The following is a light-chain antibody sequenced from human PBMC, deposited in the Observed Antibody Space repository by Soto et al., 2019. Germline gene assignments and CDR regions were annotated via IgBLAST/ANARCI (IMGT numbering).Light chain of an antibody. CDR3: SSFTSSSTLV. Sequence: QSVLTQPASVSGSPGQSITISCTGTSSDVGGYNYVSWYQQHPGKVPKLMIYDDNDRPSGVSDRFSGSKSGITASLTISGLQAEDEADYYCSSFTSSSTLVFGGGTKLTVL. CDR2: DDN. J-gene: IGLJ2*01. CDR1: SSDVGGYNY. V-gene: IGLV2-14*01.